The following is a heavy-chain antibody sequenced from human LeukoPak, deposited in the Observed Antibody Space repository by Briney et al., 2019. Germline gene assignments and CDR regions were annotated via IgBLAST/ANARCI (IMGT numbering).Heavy chain of an antibody. CDR2: ISSSSSYI. CDR1: GFTFSSYS. D-gene: IGHD2-21*01. J-gene: IGHJ4*02. Sequence: GGSLRLSCAASGFTFSSYSMNWVRQAPGKGLEWVSSISSSSSYIYYADSVKGRFTIPRDNAKNSLYLKMNSLRAEDTAVYYCARDYSLWGLDYWGQGTLVTVSS. CDR3: ARDYSLWGLDY. V-gene: IGHV3-21*01.